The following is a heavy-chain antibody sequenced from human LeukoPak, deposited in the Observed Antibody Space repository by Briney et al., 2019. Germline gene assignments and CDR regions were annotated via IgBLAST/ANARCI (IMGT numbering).Heavy chain of an antibody. CDR3: ARSWAAKWELPGQFDS. J-gene: IGHJ4*02. CDR1: GGSFSGYY. Sequence: SETLSLTCALYGGSFSGYYWSWIRQPPGKGLEWIGEINHSGSTNYNPSLKSRVTISVDTSKNQFSLRLSSVTAADTAVYFCARSWAAKWELPGQFDSWGQGRLVSVSS. CDR2: INHSGST. D-gene: IGHD1-26*01. V-gene: IGHV4-34*01.